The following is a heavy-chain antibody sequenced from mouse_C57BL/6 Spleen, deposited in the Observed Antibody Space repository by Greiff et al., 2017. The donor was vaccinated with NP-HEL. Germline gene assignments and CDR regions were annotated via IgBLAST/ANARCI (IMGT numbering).Heavy chain of an antibody. D-gene: IGHD2-3*01. CDR1: GFTFTDYY. Sequence: EVMLVESGGGLVQPGGSLSLSCAASGFTFTDYYMSWVRQPPGKALEWLGFIRNKANGYTTEYSASVKGRFTISRDNSQSILYLQMNALRAEDSATYYCASYYDYWYFDVWGTGTTVTVPS. J-gene: IGHJ1*03. V-gene: IGHV7-3*01. CDR3: ASYYDYWYFDV. CDR2: IRNKANGYTT.